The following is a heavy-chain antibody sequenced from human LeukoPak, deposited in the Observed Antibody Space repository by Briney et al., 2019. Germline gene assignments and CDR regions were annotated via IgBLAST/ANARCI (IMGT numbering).Heavy chain of an antibody. Sequence: SETLSLTCAVYGGSFSGYYWSWIRQPPGKGLEWIGEINHSGSTNYNPSLKSRVTISVDTSKNQSSLKLSSVTAADTAVYYCARRRYYDSSGYYLSRAFDIWGQGTMVTVSS. CDR3: ARRRYYDSSGYYLSRAFDI. J-gene: IGHJ3*02. D-gene: IGHD3-22*01. CDR1: GGSFSGYY. CDR2: INHSGST. V-gene: IGHV4-34*01.